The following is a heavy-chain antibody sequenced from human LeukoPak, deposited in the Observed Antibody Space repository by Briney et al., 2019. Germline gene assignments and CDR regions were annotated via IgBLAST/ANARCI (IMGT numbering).Heavy chain of an antibody. J-gene: IGHJ4*02. CDR1: GFTFSSYA. CDR3: ARGPPYDY. CDR2: ISGSSSYI. V-gene: IGHV3-21*01. Sequence: PGGSLRLSCAASGFTFSSYAMSWVRQAPGKGLEWVSSISGSSSYIYYADSVKGRFTISRDNAKNSLYLQMNSLRAEDTSVYYCARGPPYDYWGQGTLVTVSS.